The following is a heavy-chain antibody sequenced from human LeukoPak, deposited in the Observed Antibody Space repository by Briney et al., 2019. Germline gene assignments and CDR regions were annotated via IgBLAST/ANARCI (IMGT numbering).Heavy chain of an antibody. CDR1: GFTFSSYW. Sequence: GGSLRLSCAASGFTFSSYWMSWVRQAPGKGLEWVANIKQDGSEKYYVDSVKGRFTISRDNAKNSLYLQMNSLRAEDTAVYYCARDEYSSSSALDYWGQGTLVTVSS. CDR3: ARDEYSSSSALDY. V-gene: IGHV3-7*01. CDR2: IKQDGSEK. D-gene: IGHD6-6*01. J-gene: IGHJ4*02.